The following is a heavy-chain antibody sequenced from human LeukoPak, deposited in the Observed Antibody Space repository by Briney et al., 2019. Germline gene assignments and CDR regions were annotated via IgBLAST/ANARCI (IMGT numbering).Heavy chain of an antibody. V-gene: IGHV3-74*01. CDR3: ARDVPHNWFDT. CDR2: INSDGGGA. CDR1: GITFGNNW. Sequence: PGGSVRLFCAASGITFGNNWMHRVRQGPGKGLVWISRINSDGGGAIYAVSVKGRFTVSRDNAKNTLYLQMNSLRAEDTAVYYCARDVPHNWFDTWAQGTLVSVSS. J-gene: IGHJ5*02.